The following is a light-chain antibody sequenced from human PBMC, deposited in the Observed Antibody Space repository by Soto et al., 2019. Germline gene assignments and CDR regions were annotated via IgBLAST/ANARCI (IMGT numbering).Light chain of an antibody. CDR3: QQYDNLPPDT. J-gene: IGKJ4*01. Sequence: DIQMTQSPSSLSASVGDRVTITCQASQDISNYLNWYQQKPGKAPKLLIYDASNFETGVPSRFSGSGSGTDFTFTISSLQPEDIATYYCQQYDNLPPDTFGGGTKVEIK. V-gene: IGKV1-33*01. CDR2: DAS. CDR1: QDISNY.